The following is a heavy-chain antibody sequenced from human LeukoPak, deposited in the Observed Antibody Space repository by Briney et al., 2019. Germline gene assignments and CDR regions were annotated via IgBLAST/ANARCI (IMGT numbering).Heavy chain of an antibody. CDR3: ARVIRVPAAKYYYFMDV. D-gene: IGHD2-2*01. J-gene: IGHJ6*03. V-gene: IGHV3-48*04. Sequence: PGGSLRLSCAACGFTFSSYSMNWVRQAPGKGLEWVSYISSSGSTIYYADSVKGRFTISRDNAKNSLYLQMNSLRAEDTAVYYCARVIRVPAAKYYYFMDVWGKGTTVTVSS. CDR2: ISSSGSTI. CDR1: GFTFSSYS.